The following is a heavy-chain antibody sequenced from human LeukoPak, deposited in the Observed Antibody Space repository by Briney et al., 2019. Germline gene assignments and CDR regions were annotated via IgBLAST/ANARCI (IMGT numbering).Heavy chain of an antibody. CDR2: IIPIFGTA. D-gene: IGHD2-2*02. J-gene: IGHJ6*03. CDR3: ARDHGSAAAIHDYYYYYMDV. CDR1: GGTFSSYA. Sequence: SVKVSCKASGGTFSSYAISWVRQAPGQGLEWMGGIIPIFGTANYAQKFQGRVTITTDESTSTAYMELSSLRSEDTAVYYCARDHGSAAAIHDYYYYYMDVWGKGTTVTVSS. V-gene: IGHV1-69*05.